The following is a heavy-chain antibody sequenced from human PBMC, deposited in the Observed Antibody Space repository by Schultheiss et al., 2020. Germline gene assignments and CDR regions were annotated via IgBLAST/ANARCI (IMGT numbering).Heavy chain of an antibody. Sequence: SQTLSLTCTVSGGSISSYYWSWIRQPPGKGLEWIGYIYYSGSTNYNPSLKSRVTISVDTSKNQFSLKLSSVTAADTAVYYCARGYSNFALIFGYWGQGTLVTVSS. CDR2: IYYSGST. J-gene: IGHJ4*02. CDR3: ARGYSNFALIFGY. CDR1: GGSISSYY. V-gene: IGHV4-59*01. D-gene: IGHD4-11*01.